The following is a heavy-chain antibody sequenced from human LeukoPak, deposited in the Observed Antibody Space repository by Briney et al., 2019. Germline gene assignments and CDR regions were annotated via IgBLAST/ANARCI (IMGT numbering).Heavy chain of an antibody. Sequence: GGSLRLSCVASGITFSNYAVSWVRQAPEKGLDWVSVISGSAHKIRYADSVKGRFTISRDNSENIVYLQMNNLRAEDTAVYYCAKEDSSGPIDYWGQGTLVTVSS. CDR1: GITFSNYA. J-gene: IGHJ4*02. V-gene: IGHV3-23*01. D-gene: IGHD6-19*01. CDR2: ISGSAHKI. CDR3: AKEDSSGPIDY.